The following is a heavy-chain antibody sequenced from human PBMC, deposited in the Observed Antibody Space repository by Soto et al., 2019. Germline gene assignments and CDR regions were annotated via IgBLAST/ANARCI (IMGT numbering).Heavy chain of an antibody. CDR1: GYMFTTYD. CDR2: MNPNTGNT. J-gene: IGHJ4*02. CDR3: ARAASYYSGVGSGADY. V-gene: IGHV1-8*01. D-gene: IGHD3-22*01. Sequence: QVQLVQSGAEVKKPGASVKVSCKDSGYMFTTYDIMWVRQATGQGLEWVGGMNPNTGNTGNAQKFKGRVSMTRDASISTAYMELSSLRADDTAVYYCARAASYYSGVGSGADYWGQGTLVTVS.